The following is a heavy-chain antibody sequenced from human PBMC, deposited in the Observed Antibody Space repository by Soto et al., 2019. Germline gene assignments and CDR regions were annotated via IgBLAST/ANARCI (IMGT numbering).Heavy chain of an antibody. D-gene: IGHD1-1*01. CDR2: ISYDGSNK. V-gene: IGHV3-30*18. CDR1: GFTFSSYG. J-gene: IGHJ6*02. Sequence: GGSLRLSCAASGFTFSSYGMHWVRQAPGKGLEWVAVISYDGSNKYYADSVLGRFTISRDNSKNTLYLQMHSLRAEDTAVYYCAKEVWLERLDYYYAMDVWGQGTTVTVSS. CDR3: AKEVWLERLDYYYAMDV.